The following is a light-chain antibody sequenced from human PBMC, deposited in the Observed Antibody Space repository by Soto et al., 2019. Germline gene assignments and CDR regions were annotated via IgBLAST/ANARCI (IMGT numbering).Light chain of an antibody. CDR1: QSINIY. V-gene: IGKV1-39*01. CDR2: GAT. CDR3: QQSSSGPPFT. J-gene: IGKJ3*01. Sequence: DIQMTQSPSSLSASVGDRVTIACRASQSINIYLYWYQQKPGRAPKLLIYGATTLHSGVPSRFSADGSGTDFNLTISGLQPEDFATYYCQQSSSGPPFTFGPGTKVDIK.